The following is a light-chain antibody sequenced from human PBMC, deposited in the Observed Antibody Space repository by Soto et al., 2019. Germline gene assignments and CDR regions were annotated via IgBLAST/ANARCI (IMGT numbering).Light chain of an antibody. V-gene: IGKV3-20*01. CDR3: QQHGISHIT. J-gene: IGKJ5*01. CDR2: GAS. Sequence: VLTQTKGTLSLSPGERATLSCRASQSIKNNQLAWYKQTPGQAPRLLIYGASSRATGIPDRFSGSGSGTDFTLTISRLEPEDFAVYYCQQHGISHITFGQGTLLEV. CDR1: QSIKNNQ.